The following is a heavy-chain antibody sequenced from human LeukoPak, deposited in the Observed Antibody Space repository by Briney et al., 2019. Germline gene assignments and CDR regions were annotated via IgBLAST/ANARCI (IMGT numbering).Heavy chain of an antibody. D-gene: IGHD3-3*01. V-gene: IGHV3-7*01. Sequence: PGGSLRLSCAASRFTLSTYWMSWVRQAPGKGLEWVAHIKQDGGQEYYVDSAKGRFTISRDSAKNSLYLQMNSLRAEDTAVYYCARGVPYDSWSGPHYSDYWGQGTLVTVSS. CDR2: IKQDGGQE. CDR3: ARGVPYDSWSGPHYSDY. J-gene: IGHJ4*02. CDR1: RFTLSTYW.